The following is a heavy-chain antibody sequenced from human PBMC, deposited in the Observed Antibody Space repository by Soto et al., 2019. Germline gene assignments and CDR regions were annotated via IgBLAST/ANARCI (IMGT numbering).Heavy chain of an antibody. Sequence: QVQLVQSGAEVKKLGASVKVSCKASGDTFTEYYIHWVRQAPGQGLEWMGTVNPSGGHTTYAQHFLGRMTMTRDTSTSTLYMELTSLTSEDTAVYYCARGGPVVVVTAALDYLGQGTLVTVSS. CDR1: GDTFTEYY. V-gene: IGHV1-46*01. J-gene: IGHJ4*02. CDR3: ARGGPVVVVTAALDY. CDR2: VNPSGGHT. D-gene: IGHD2-21*02.